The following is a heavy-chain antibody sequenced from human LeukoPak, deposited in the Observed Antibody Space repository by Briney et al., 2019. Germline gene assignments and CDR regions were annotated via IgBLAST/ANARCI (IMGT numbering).Heavy chain of an antibody. V-gene: IGHV3-74*01. Sequence: GGSLRLSCAASGFRFSVYWMHWVRQAPGKGLVWVSRINSDGSVTSFADPVKGRFTISRDNAKNTVYLQMNSLTVEDTAVYFCARSSHYTIPFDSWGQGMLVTVSS. CDR2: INSDGSVT. CDR1: GFRFSVYW. CDR3: ARSSHYTIPFDS. J-gene: IGHJ5*01. D-gene: IGHD2-2*02.